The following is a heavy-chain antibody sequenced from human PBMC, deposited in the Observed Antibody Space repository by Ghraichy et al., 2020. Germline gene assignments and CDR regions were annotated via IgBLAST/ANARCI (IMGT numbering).Heavy chain of an antibody. CDR1: GGSISSSSYY. V-gene: IGHV4-39*01. D-gene: IGHD5-24*01. CDR2: IYYSGST. J-gene: IGHJ4*02. CDR3: ASQRGVEMATTHFDY. Sequence: SETLSLTCTVSGGSISSSSYYWGWIRQPPGKGLEWIGSIYYSGSTYYNPSLKSRVTISVDTSKNQFSLKLSSVTAADTAVYYCASQRGVEMATTHFDYWGQGTLVTVSS.